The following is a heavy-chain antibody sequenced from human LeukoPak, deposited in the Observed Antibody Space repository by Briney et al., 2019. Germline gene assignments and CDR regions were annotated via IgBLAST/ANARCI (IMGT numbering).Heavy chain of an antibody. CDR2: IYHSGST. CDR3: ARGSLWFGER. V-gene: IGHV4-59*01. D-gene: IGHD3-10*01. Sequence: SETLSLTCTVSGGSISSYYWSWIRQPPGKGLEWIGYIYHSGSTNYNPSLKSRVTISVDTSKNQFSLKLSSVTAADTAVYYCARGSLWFGERWGQGTLVTVSS. J-gene: IGHJ4*02. CDR1: GGSISSYY.